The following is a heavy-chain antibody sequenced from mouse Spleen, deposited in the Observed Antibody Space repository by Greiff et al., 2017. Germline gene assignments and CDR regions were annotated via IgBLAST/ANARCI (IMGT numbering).Heavy chain of an antibody. J-gene: IGHJ1*01. CDR2: INPNNGGT. CDR3: ARIEYGNRYFDV. D-gene: IGHD2-10*02. Sequence: EVQLQQSGPELVKPGASVKISCKASGYTFTDYYMNWVKQSHGKSLEWIGDINPNNGGTSYNQKFKGKATLTVDKSSSTAYMELRSLTSEDSAVYYCARIEYGNRYFDVWGAGTTVTVSS. V-gene: IGHV1-26*01. CDR1: GYTFTDYY.